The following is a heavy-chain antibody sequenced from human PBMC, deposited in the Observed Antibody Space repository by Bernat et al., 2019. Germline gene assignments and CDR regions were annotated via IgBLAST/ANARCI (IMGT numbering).Heavy chain of an antibody. V-gene: IGHV3-49*04. CDR1: DFAFGYFA. CDR2: IRSKRYGGTT. D-gene: IGHD3-3*01. Sequence: EGQLVESGGAMVQPGRSLRLSCKGSDFAFGYFAMVWVRQAPGKGPEWIGFIRSKRYGGTTEYAASVQGRLTISRDDSKSIAYLQLSSLTIDDTGVYYCTRVGYSDVWSDFPSYYYYYMDVWGKGTTVTVSS. J-gene: IGHJ6*03. CDR3: TRVGYSDVWSDFPSYYYYYMDV.